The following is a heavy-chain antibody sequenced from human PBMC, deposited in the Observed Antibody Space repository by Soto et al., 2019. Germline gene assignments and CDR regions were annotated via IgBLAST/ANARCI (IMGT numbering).Heavy chain of an antibody. D-gene: IGHD3-22*01. CDR3: ASVESSGYNNWFAP. CDR2: INHSGST. CDR1: GGSFSGYY. V-gene: IGHV4-34*01. Sequence: PSETLSLTCAGYGGSFSGYYWSWIRQPPGKGLEWIGEINHSGSTNYNPSLKSRVTISVNTSKNQFSLKLSSVTAADTAVYYCASVESSGYNNWFAPRGQGTLGIVSS. J-gene: IGHJ5*02.